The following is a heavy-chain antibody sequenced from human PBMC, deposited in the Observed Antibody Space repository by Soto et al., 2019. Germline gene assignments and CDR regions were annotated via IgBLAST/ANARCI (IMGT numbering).Heavy chain of an antibody. V-gene: IGHV3-33*01. CDR2: TWYDGSNK. CDR1: GFTFSSYG. D-gene: IGHD1-1*01. Sequence: QVQLVESGGGVVQPGRYLRLSCAASGFTFSSYGMHWVRQAPGKGLEWVAVTWYDGSNKYYADSVKGRFTIPRDNSKNTLFLQMNRLRAEETDVYYCARDGTMSYHYGMDYWGQGTTVTVSS. J-gene: IGHJ6*02. CDR3: ARDGTMSYHYGMDY.